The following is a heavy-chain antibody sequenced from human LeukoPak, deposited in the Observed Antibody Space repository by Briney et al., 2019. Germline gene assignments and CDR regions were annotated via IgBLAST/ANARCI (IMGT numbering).Heavy chain of an antibody. J-gene: IGHJ4*02. V-gene: IGHV4-34*01. D-gene: IGHD6-13*01. CDR3: ARELIAAAAANDY. CDR2: INHSGST. Sequence: PSETLSLTCTVSGGSISSYYWSWIRQPPGKGLEWIGEINHSGSTNYNPSLKSRVTISVDTSKNQFSLKLSSVTAADTAVYYCARELIAAAAANDYWGQGTLVTVSS. CDR1: GGSISSYY.